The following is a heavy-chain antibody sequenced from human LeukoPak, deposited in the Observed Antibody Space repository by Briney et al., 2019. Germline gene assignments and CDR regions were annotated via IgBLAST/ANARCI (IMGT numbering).Heavy chain of an antibody. J-gene: IGHJ4*02. D-gene: IGHD3-22*01. V-gene: IGHV1-24*01. CDR3: ATLRDSSGYYSEDFDY. CDR2: FDPEDGET. Sequence: ASVKVSCKVSGYTLTELSMHWVRQAPGKGLEWMGGFDPEDGETIYAQKFQGRVTMTEDTFTDTAYMELSSLRSEDTAVYYCATLRDSSGYYSEDFDYWGQGTLVTVSS. CDR1: GYTLTELS.